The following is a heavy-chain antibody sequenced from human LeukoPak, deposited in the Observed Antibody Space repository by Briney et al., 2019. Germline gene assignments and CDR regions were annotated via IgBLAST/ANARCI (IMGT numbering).Heavy chain of an antibody. CDR1: GGTFSSYA. Sequence: ASVKVSCKASGGTFSSYAISWVRQAPGQGLEWMGGIIPIFGTANYAQKFQGRVTITADKSTSTAYMELSSLRSEDTAVYYCARDQRVAATRYFDYWAREPWSPSPQ. V-gene: IGHV1-69*06. CDR3: ARDQRVAATRYFDY. J-gene: IGHJ4*02. D-gene: IGHD2-15*01. CDR2: IIPIFGTA.